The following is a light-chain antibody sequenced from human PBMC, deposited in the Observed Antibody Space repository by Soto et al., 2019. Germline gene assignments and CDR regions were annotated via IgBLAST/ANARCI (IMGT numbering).Light chain of an antibody. CDR1: SSDVGSYNL. Sequence: QSTLTQPASVSGSPGQSITISCTGTSSDVGSYNLVSWYQQHPGKAPKLMIYEVSKRPSGVSNRFSGSKSGNTASLTISGLQVEDEADYYCCSHAGSSTLVFGGGTKLTVL. J-gene: IGLJ2*01. CDR3: CSHAGSSTLV. CDR2: EVS. V-gene: IGLV2-23*02.